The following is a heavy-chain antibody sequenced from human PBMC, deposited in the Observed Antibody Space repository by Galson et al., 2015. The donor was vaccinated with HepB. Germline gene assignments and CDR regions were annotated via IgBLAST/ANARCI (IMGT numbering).Heavy chain of an antibody. J-gene: IGHJ2*01. V-gene: IGHV3-30-3*01. CDR3: ARDRLGSNRYFDL. CDR2: ISYDGSNK. D-gene: IGHD3-9*01. Sequence: SLRLSCAASGFTFSSYAMHWVRQAPGKGLEWVAVISYDGSNKYYADSVKGRFTISRDNSKNTLYLQMNSLRAEDTAVYYCARDRLGSNRYFDLWGRGTLVTVSS. CDR1: GFTFSSYA.